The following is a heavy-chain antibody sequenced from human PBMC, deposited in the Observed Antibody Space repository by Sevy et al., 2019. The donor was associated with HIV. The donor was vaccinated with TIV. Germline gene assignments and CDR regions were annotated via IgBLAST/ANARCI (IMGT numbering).Heavy chain of an antibody. CDR3: ARDCSSTTCLWGMDV. CDR1: GFSFSNYW. D-gene: IGHD2-2*01. J-gene: IGHJ6*02. Sequence: GGSLRLSCAASGFSFSNYWMSWVRQAPGKGLEWVANIKLDGSEKYYVDSVKGRFTISRDNAKKYLYLQMNSLRTEDTAVYYCARDCSSTTCLWGMDVWGQGTTVTVSS. CDR2: IKLDGSEK. V-gene: IGHV3-7*03.